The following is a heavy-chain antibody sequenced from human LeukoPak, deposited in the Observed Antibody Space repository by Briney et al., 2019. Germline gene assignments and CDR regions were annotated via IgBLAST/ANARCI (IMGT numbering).Heavy chain of an antibody. D-gene: IGHD3-22*01. CDR2: ISWHGSST. Sequence: GGSLRLSCAASGFTFDDYTMHWVRRAPGKGLEWVSVISWHGSSTKYADSVRGRFTISRDNRKNSLSLQMNSLRPEDTALYYCAKDIGDSIGYNYFDSWGQGTLVTVSS. CDR1: GFTFDDYT. V-gene: IGHV3-43*01. CDR3: AKDIGDSIGYNYFDS. J-gene: IGHJ4*02.